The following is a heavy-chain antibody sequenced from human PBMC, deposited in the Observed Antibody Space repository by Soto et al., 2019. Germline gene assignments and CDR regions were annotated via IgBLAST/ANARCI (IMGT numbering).Heavy chain of an antibody. D-gene: IGHD3-22*01. V-gene: IGHV3-73*01. Sequence: GGSLRLSCAASGFTFSGSAMHWVRQASGKGLEWVGRIRSKANSYATAYAASVKGRFTISRDDSKNTAYLQMNSLKTEDTAVYYCTREYYYDSSGYYAYWGQGXLVTVYS. CDR2: IRSKANSYAT. CDR1: GFTFSGSA. CDR3: TREYYYDSSGYYAY. J-gene: IGHJ4*02.